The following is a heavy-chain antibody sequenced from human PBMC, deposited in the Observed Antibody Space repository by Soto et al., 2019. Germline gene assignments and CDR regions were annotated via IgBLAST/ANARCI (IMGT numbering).Heavy chain of an antibody. Sequence: QVQLVQSGAEVKKPGSSVKVSCKASGGTFSSYSINWVRQAPGQALEWMGEIIPIFGTANYAQKFQGRVTFTVDESTSTAYMELSSLRSENTAVYYCARDGGRHSGGIDYWGQGTLVTVSS. D-gene: IGHD1-26*01. CDR3: ARDGGRHSGGIDY. J-gene: IGHJ4*02. CDR2: IIPIFGTA. V-gene: IGHV1-69*01. CDR1: GGTFSSYS.